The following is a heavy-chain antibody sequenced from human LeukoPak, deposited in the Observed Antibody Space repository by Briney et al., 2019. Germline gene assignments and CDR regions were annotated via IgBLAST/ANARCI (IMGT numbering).Heavy chain of an antibody. D-gene: IGHD3-22*01. CDR2: ISYDGSNK. CDR3: ARVATTYYYDSSGYTGGAFDI. V-gene: IGHV3-30*03. Sequence: GGSLRLSCAASGFTFSDYYMNWIRQAPGKGLEWVAVISYDGSNKYYADSVKGRFTISRDNSKNTLYLQMNSLRAEDTAVYYCARVATTYYYDSSGYTGGAFDIWGQGTMVTVSS. CDR1: GFTFSDYY. J-gene: IGHJ3*02.